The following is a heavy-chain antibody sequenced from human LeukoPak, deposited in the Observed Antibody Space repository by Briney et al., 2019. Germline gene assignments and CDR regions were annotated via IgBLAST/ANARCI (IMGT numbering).Heavy chain of an antibody. CDR3: TRSHSSGYGPVDY. D-gene: IGHD3-22*01. Sequence: GGSLRLSCAASGFTFSSYGLSWVRQAPGKGLEWVGRTRNKANSYATEYAASVKGRFTISRDDSKNSLYLQMNSLKSEDTAVYYCTRSHSSGYGPVDYWGQGTLVTVSS. CDR2: TRNKANSYAT. J-gene: IGHJ4*02. CDR1: GFTFSSYG. V-gene: IGHV3-72*01.